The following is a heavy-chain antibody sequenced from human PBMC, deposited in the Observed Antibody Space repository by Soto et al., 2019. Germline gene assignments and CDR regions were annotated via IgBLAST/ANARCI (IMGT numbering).Heavy chain of an antibody. J-gene: IGHJ6*02. CDR2: INAGNVNT. CDR3: ARDMGKRLIMMLYYYAMEA. Sequence: QDQLVQSGAEVKKPGASVKVSCKASGYSFNTYAMHWVRQAPGQRLEWLAWINAGNVNTKYSQKFQGRLTVTRDTSVSTAYMELSSLTYEDTAVNYCARDMGKRLIMMLYYYAMEAWGQGTTVTVSS. CDR1: GYSFNTYA. V-gene: IGHV1-3*01. D-gene: IGHD2-8*01.